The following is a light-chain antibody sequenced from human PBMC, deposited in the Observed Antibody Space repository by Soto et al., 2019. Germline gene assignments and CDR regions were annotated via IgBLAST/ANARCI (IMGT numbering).Light chain of an antibody. CDR2: DAS. Sequence: DIQMTQSPSTLSASVGHRVTITCRASQSIDDWLAWYQQRPGKAPQLLIYDASTLEGGVPSRFSGNGSGTEFTLTISSLQPDDFGTYYCQQYNHYWTFGQGTKVGVK. J-gene: IGKJ1*01. V-gene: IGKV1-5*01. CDR3: QQYNHYWT. CDR1: QSIDDW.